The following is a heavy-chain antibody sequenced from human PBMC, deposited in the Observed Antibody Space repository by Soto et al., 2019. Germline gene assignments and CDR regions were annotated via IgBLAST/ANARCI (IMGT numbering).Heavy chain of an antibody. D-gene: IGHD4-4*01. CDR3: AERPPTVTRAMDV. V-gene: IGHV3-30*18. CDR2: ISYDGSNK. J-gene: IGHJ6*02. Sequence: GGSLRLSCAASGFTFTTYGMNWVRQAPGKGLEWVAVISYDGSNKLYADSVKGRFTISRDNSKNTLYLQMNSLRAEDTAVYYCAERPPTVTRAMDVWGQGTTVTVSS. CDR1: GFTFTTYG.